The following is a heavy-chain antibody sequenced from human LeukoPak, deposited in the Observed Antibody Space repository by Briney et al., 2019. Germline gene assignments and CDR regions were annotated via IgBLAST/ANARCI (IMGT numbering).Heavy chain of an antibody. CDR3: ARASGRHIVVVTAFFDY. CDR2: INPKTGTA. CDR1: GYTFTGYS. V-gene: IGHV1-2*02. D-gene: IGHD2-21*02. Sequence: ASVKVSCKASGYTFTGYSIYWVRQTPGQKLEWMGWINPKTGTANSAQKFQGRVTMTRDTSISTVYMEVRSLRSEDTAVYYCARASGRHIVVVTAFFDYWGQGTLVTVSS. J-gene: IGHJ4*02.